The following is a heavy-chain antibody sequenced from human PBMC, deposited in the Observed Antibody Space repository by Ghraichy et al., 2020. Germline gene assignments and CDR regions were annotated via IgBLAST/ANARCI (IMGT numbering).Heavy chain of an antibody. Sequence: GGSRRLSCDTSGFTFTDYYMSWIRQAPGKGLEWVAYISSGSNSKYYADSLKGRFTITRDNAKKSVSLQMNSLRVEDTAVYYCARYWGSYYYYGGVDVWGQGTTVTVSS. J-gene: IGHJ6*02. V-gene: IGHV3-11*04. CDR1: GFTFTDYY. CDR3: ARYWGSYYYYGGVDV. D-gene: IGHD1-26*01. CDR2: ISSGSNSK.